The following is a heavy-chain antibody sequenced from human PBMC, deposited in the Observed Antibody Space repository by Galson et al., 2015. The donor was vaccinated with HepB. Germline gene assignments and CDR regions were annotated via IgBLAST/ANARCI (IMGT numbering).Heavy chain of an antibody. CDR3: ARGSMIVVVSDWFDP. CDR2: INPNSGGT. J-gene: IGHJ5*02. D-gene: IGHD3-22*01. Sequence: SVKVSCKASGYTFTGHYIHWVRQAPGQGLEWMGWINPNSGGTDYAQKFQGRVTMTRDTSISTAYMELSRLRSDDTAVYYCARGSMIVVVSDWFDPWGQGTLVTVSS. V-gene: IGHV1-2*02. CDR1: GYTFTGHY.